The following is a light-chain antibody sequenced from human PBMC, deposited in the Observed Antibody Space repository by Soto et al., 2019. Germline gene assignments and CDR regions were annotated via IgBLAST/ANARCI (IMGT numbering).Light chain of an antibody. CDR3: QQYGSSPYT. CDR2: GAS. J-gene: IGKJ2*01. V-gene: IGKV3-20*01. Sequence: EIVLTQSPGTLSLSPGERASLSCRASQSVSSSYLTWYQQKPGQAPKLLIYGASNRATGIPDRFSGSGSGTDFTLTITRLEPEDFAVSYCQQYGSSPYTFGQGTMLEIK. CDR1: QSVSSSY.